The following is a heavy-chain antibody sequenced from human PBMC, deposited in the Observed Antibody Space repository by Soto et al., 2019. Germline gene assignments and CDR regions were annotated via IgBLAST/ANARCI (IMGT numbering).Heavy chain of an antibody. V-gene: IGHV3-13*01. CDR1: GFTFSSYD. CDR3: ERDSSSGYYYGMDV. D-gene: IGHD6-6*01. CDR2: IGTADDT. Sequence: GGSLRLSCAASGFTFSSYDMHWVRQATGKGLEWVSAIGTADDTYYPGSVKGRFTISRENAKNSLYLQMNSLRAEDTAVYYCERDSSSGYYYGMDVWGQGTTVTVSS. J-gene: IGHJ6*02.